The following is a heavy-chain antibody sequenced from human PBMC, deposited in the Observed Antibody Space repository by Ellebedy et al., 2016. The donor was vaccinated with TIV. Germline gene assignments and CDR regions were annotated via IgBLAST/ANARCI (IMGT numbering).Heavy chain of an antibody. CDR3: ARDSDPSFYYGTGSSSDL. J-gene: IGHJ2*01. Sequence: SETLSLXCTVSGDSISSGYYWGWMRQAPGRSLEWIGVIYHSGTAYYNPSLERRVTISVDTSKNQLSLKLRSVTAADTAVYYCARDSDPSFYYGTGSSSDLWGRGTLVTVSS. D-gene: IGHD3-10*01. CDR1: GDSISSGYY. V-gene: IGHV4-38-2*02. CDR2: IYHSGTA.